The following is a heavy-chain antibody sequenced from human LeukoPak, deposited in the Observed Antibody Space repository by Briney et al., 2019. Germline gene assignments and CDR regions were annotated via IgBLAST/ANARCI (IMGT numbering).Heavy chain of an antibody. D-gene: IGHD3-22*01. CDR2: ISSSGST. Sequence: SQTLSLTCTVSGDSISSGDYYWSWIRQPAGKGLEWIGRISSSGSTNYNPSLKSRVTISVDTSKNQFSLKLSFVTAADTAVYFCARGPYSYDSSGAFDIWGQGTMVTVSS. CDR1: GDSISSGDYY. J-gene: IGHJ3*02. CDR3: ARGPYSYDSSGAFDI. V-gene: IGHV4-61*02.